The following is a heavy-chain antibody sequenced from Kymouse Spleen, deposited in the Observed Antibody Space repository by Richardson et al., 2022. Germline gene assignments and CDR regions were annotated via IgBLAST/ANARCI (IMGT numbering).Heavy chain of an antibody. Sequence: QLQLQESGPGLVKPSETLSLTCTVSGGSISSSSYYWGWIRQPPGKGLEWIGSIYYSGSTYYNPSLKSRVTISVDTSKNQFSLKLSSVTAADTAVYYCARSRITIFGVVIDAFDIWGQGTMVTVSS. CDR2: IYYSGST. CDR1: GGSISSSSYY. J-gene: IGHJ3*02. CDR3: ARSRITIFGVVIDAFDI. V-gene: IGHV4-39*01. D-gene: IGHD3-3*01.